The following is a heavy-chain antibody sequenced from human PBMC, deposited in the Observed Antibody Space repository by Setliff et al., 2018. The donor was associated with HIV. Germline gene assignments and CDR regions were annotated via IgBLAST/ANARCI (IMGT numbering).Heavy chain of an antibody. V-gene: IGHV4-61*09. CDR3: ARHSGVASPNWFDP. Sequence: PSETLSLTCTVSGGSISSGSYYWSWIRQPAGKGLEWIGYIYTSGSTNYNPSLKSRVTISFDTSKNQFSLILTSVTAADTAVYYCARHSGVASPNWFDPWGQGTLVTVSS. CDR2: IYTSGST. CDR1: GGSISSGSYY. D-gene: IGHD3-10*01. J-gene: IGHJ5*02.